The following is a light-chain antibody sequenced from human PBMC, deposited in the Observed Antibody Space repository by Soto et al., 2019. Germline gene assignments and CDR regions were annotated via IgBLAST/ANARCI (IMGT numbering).Light chain of an antibody. J-gene: IGKJ1*01. Sequence: DIQMTQSPSSLSASVGDRVTITCRASQGISNYLAWYQQQPWKVPNLLIYVASTLQSGVPSRFSGSGSGTDFTLTISSLQPEDVATYSCQKYNSAPWTFGQGTKVEIK. CDR2: VAS. CDR1: QGISNY. V-gene: IGKV1-27*01. CDR3: QKYNSAPWT.